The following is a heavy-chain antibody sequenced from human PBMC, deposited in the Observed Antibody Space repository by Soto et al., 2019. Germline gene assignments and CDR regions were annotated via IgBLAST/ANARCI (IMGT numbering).Heavy chain of an antibody. CDR2: ISYNIGTI. D-gene: IGHD5-12*01. J-gene: IGHJ4*02. CDR1: GFSSYRYA. Sequence: SRRRSCSASGFSSYRYARHASRHFPGNGLECVAIISYNIGTIGYAYSVKGRFTISRDNGNHSLYLQMNSLRTKDTAVYYCAPDRAYSAYDSLFPWRQGVPVTVSS. CDR3: APDRAYSAYDSLFP. V-gene: IGHV3-9*02.